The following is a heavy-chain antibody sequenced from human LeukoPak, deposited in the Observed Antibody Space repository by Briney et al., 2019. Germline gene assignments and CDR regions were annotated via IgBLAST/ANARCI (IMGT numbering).Heavy chain of an antibody. J-gene: IGHJ4*02. V-gene: IGHV3-48*04. CDR1: GFTLSSYS. CDR3: AGLVVVDRFDY. CDR2: ISSSGSTI. D-gene: IGHD2-21*01. Sequence: GGSLRLSCAASGFTLSSYSMNWVRQAPGKGLEWVSYISSSGSTIYYADSVKGRFTISRDNAKNSLYLQMNSLRAEDTAVYYCAGLVVVDRFDYWGQGTLVTVSS.